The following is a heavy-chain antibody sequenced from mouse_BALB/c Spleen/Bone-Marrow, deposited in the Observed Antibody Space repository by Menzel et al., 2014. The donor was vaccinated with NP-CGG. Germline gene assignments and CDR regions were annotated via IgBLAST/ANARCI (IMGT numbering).Heavy chain of an antibody. D-gene: IGHD2-4*01. CDR2: ISSGSSTI. J-gene: IGHJ4*01. CDR3: ARARSTMITTGAMDY. Sequence: EVNVVESGGGLVQPGGSRKLSCAASGFTFSRSGMHWVRQAPGKGLEWVAYISSGSSTIYYADTMKGRFTISRDNPKNTLFLQMTSLRSEDTAMYYCARARSTMITTGAMDYRGQGTSVTVSS. CDR1: GFTFSRSG. V-gene: IGHV5-17*02.